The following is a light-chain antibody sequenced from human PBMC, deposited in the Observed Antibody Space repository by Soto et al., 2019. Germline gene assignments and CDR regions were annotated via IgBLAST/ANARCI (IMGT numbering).Light chain of an antibody. CDR3: LLSYNGPYV. CDR1: TGAVTNGHY. V-gene: IGLV7-46*01. J-gene: IGLJ1*01. CDR2: DTT. Sequence: QAVGTQPPSLNVSPGATLTLTCGSSTGAVTNGHYPYWFQQKPGQAPRTLIYDTTNRHSWTPARFSGSLLGGKAALTLSGAQTEDEAEYYCLLSYNGPYVFGTGTTVTV.